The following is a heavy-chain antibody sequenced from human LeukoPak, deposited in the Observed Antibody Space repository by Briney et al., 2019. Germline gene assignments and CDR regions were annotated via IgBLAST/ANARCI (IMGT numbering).Heavy chain of an antibody. CDR1: GFTFSNYD. CDR2: ISYDASNE. D-gene: IGHD4-17*01. CDR3: AREAYGDYHFDM. Sequence: GGSLRLSCAASGFTFSNYDMHWVRQAPGKGVEWLAVISYDASNEYYADSVKGRFIISRDNPKKTLYLQMNSLRVEDTAVYYCAREAYGDYHFDMWGQGTMVTVSS. V-gene: IGHV3-30-3*01. J-gene: IGHJ3*02.